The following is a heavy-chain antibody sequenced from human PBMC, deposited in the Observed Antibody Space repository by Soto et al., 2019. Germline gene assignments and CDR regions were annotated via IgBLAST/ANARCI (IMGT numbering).Heavy chain of an antibody. CDR3: ARGGSKPGYFDS. Sequence: PSETLSLTCTVSGGSISSGGYYWSWIRQHPGKGLEWIGYIYYSGSTYYNPSLKSRVTISVDTSKNQFSLKLSSVTAADTAVYYCARGGSKPGYFDSWGQGTLVTVSS. V-gene: IGHV4-31*03. J-gene: IGHJ4*02. CDR2: IYYSGST. CDR1: GGSISSGGYY.